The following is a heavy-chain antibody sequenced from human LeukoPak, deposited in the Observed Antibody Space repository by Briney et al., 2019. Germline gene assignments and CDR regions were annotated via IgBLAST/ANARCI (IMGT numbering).Heavy chain of an antibody. CDR1: GFTFSIYA. J-gene: IGHJ4*02. V-gene: IGHV3-23*01. Sequence: PGGSLRLSCAASGFTFSIYAMSWVRQAPGKGLEWVSTISGSGGSIYSADSVKGRFTISRDSSKNTLYLQMNTLRAEDTAVYYCARESSGYYFDYWGQGTLVTVSS. CDR2: ISGSGGSI. CDR3: ARESSGYYFDY. D-gene: IGHD6-25*01.